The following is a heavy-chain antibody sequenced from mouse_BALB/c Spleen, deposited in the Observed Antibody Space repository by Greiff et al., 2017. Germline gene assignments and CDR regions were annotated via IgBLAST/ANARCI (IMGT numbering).Heavy chain of an antibody. D-gene: IGHD2-1*01. CDR2: IDPANGNT. CDR1: GFNIKDTY. V-gene: IGHV14-3*02. J-gene: IGHJ3*01. Sequence: VQLQQSGAELVKPGASVKLSCTASGFNIKDTYMHWVKQRPEQGLEWIGRIDPANGNTKYDPKFQGKATITADTSSNTAYLQLSSLKSEDTAVYYCARDGNYPSWFAYWGQGTLVTVSA. CDR3: ARDGNYPSWFAY.